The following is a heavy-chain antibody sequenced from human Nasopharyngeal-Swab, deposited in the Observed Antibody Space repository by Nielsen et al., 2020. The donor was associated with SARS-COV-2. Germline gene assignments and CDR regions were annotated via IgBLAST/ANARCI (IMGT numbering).Heavy chain of an antibody. CDR1: GSTFSDYY. J-gene: IGHJ6*02. V-gene: IGHV3-11*04. D-gene: IGHD3-10*01. CDR3: ARGLLWFGELLGYYYYYGMDV. CDR2: ISSSGSTI. Sequence: GESLKISCAASGSTFSDYYMSWIRQAPGKGLEWVSYISSSGSTIYYADSVKGRFTISRDNAKNSLYLQMNSLRAEDTAVYYCARGLLWFGELLGYYYYYGMDVWGQGTTVTVSS.